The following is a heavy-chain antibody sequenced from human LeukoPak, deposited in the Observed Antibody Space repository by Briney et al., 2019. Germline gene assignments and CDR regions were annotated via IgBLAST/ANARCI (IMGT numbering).Heavy chain of an antibody. Sequence: PGGSLRLSCAASGFSFSSAWMSWVRQAPGKGLEWVGRIKSKADGGTTDHAAPVKGRFTISRDDSENTLYLQMNGLKTEDTAVYYCAAGWPGEYYPTDYWGQGTLVTVSS. J-gene: IGHJ4*02. CDR3: AAGWPGEYYPTDY. CDR1: GFSFSSAW. CDR2: IKSKADGGTT. V-gene: IGHV3-15*01. D-gene: IGHD4-17*01.